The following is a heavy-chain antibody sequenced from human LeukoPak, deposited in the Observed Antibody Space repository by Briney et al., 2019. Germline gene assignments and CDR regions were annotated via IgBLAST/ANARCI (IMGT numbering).Heavy chain of an antibody. V-gene: IGHV4-34*01. CDR3: AGVRGVIILYYYYGMDV. D-gene: IGHD3-10*01. J-gene: IGHJ6*02. CDR1: GGSFSGYY. CDR2: INHSGST. Sequence: SETLSLTCAVYGGSFSGYYWSWIRQPPGKGLEWIGEINHSGSTNYNPSLKSRVTISVDTSKNQFSLKLSSVTAADTAVYYCAGVRGVIILYYYYGMDVWGQGTTVTVSS.